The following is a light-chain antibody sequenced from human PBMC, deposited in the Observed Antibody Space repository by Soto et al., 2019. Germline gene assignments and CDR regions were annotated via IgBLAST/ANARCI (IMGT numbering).Light chain of an antibody. Sequence: AVSQPASVSGSPGQSITLSCTGTSSDVGGYNYVSWYQQHPGKAPKLMIYDVSNRPSGVSNRFSGSKSGNTASLPISGLQAEDEADYYCSSYTSSSTPFVFGTGTKVTVL. CDR2: DVS. V-gene: IGLV2-14*01. CDR3: SSYTSSSTPFV. CDR1: SSDVGGYNY. J-gene: IGLJ1*01.